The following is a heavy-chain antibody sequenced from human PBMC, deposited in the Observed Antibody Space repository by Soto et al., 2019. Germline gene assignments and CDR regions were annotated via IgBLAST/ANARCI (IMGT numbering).Heavy chain of an antibody. CDR1: GLPLSSSW. CDR2: INSDGSST. D-gene: IGHD4-4*01. CDR3: ARGRVNYSYFDY. V-gene: IGHV3-74*01. J-gene: IGHJ4*02. Sequence: EVQLVESGGGLVQPGGSLGLSCAASGLPLSSSWMNGVGQAPGEGLVWVSRINSDGSSTIYADSVKGRFTISRENARNTLSLQMNSLRAEDTAVYYCARGRVNYSYFDYWGQGILVTVSS.